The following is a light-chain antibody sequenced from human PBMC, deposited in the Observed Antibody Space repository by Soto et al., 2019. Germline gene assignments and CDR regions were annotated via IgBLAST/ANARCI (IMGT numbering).Light chain of an antibody. Sequence: EIVVAQSPATLSVSPGERATLSCWASQSVGINLAGYQQKPGQAPRLLIYDASTRATGIPDRFRGSGSGTDFTLTISSLQSEDFAVYFCQQYDNWHPAYTFGQGTKLEIK. CDR1: QSVGIN. CDR3: QQYDNWHPAYT. V-gene: IGKV3-15*01. J-gene: IGKJ2*01. CDR2: DAS.